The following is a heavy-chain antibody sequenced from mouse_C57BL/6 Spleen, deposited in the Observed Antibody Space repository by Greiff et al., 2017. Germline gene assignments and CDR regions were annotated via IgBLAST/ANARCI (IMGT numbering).Heavy chain of an antibody. Sequence: VQLHQSGAELVRPGASVTLSCKASGYTFTDYEMHWVKQTPVHGLEWIGAIDPETGGTAYNQKFKGKAILTADKSSSTAYMELRSLTSEDSAVYYCTRSHYSSSYGFAYWGQGTLVTVSA. J-gene: IGHJ3*01. D-gene: IGHD1-1*01. V-gene: IGHV1-15*01. CDR1: GYTFTDYE. CDR3: TRSHYSSSYGFAY. CDR2: IDPETGGT.